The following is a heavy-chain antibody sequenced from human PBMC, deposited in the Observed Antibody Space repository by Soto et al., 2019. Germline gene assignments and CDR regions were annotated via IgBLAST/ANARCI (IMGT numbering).Heavy chain of an antibody. CDR1: GFTFSSYA. V-gene: IGHV3-64D*08. CDR2: ISSNGGST. CDR3: VVVVAATLYGMDV. J-gene: IGHJ6*02. D-gene: IGHD2-15*01. Sequence: LRLSCSASGFTFSSYAMHWVRQAPGKGLEYVSAISSNGGSTYYADSVKGRFTISRDNSKNTLYLQMSSLRAEDTAVYYCVVVVAATLYGMDVWGQGTTVTVSS.